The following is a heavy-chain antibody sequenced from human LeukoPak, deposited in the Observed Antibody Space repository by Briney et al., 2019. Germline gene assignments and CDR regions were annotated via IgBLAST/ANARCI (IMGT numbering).Heavy chain of an antibody. CDR1: GYTFISKG. CDR2: INTDNSNT. D-gene: IGHD3-16*01. CDR3: ARSTGPGGYFDF. J-gene: IGHJ4*02. Sequence: AASVKVSCKASGYTFISKGIYWVRQAPGQRLEWMAWINTDNSNTKRSQTLLGRVTITRDTSATTAYMELSSLRFEDTAVYYCARSTGPGGYFDFWGQGTLVIVSS. V-gene: IGHV1-3*04.